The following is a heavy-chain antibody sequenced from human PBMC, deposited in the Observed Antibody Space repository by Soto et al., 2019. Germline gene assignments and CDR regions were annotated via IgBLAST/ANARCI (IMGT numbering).Heavy chain of an antibody. D-gene: IGHD6-6*01. CDR2: MNPNSGNT. CDR1: GYTFTSYD. V-gene: IGHV1-8*01. CDR3: ASINRDEYSSSSGVPSDY. J-gene: IGHJ4*02. Sequence: ASVKVSCKASGYTFTSYDINWVRQATGQGLEWMGWMNPNSGNTGYAQKFQGRVTMTRNTSISTAYMELSSLRSEDTAVYYCASINRDEYSSSSGVPSDYWGQGTLVTVSS.